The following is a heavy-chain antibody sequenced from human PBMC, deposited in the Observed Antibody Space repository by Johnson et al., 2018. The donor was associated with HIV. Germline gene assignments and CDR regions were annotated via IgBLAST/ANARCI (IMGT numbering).Heavy chain of an antibody. Sequence: QAQLVESGGGVVQPGRSLRLSCAASGFTFSSYGMHWVRQAPGKGLEWVAAISFAGTKKHDADSVKGRFTISRDNSKNSLYLQMNSLRAGDTAVYYCARGKAFDIWGQGTMVTVSS. CDR2: ISFAGTKK. V-gene: IGHV3-30*03. J-gene: IGHJ3*02. CDR1: GFTFSSYG. CDR3: ARGKAFDI.